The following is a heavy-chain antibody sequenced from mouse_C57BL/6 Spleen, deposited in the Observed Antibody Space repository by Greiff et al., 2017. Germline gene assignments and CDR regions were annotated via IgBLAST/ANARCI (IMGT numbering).Heavy chain of an antibody. V-gene: IGHV3-6*01. CDR3: ARGPIIYDGYIDY. CDR1: GYSITSGYY. D-gene: IGHD2-3*01. CDR2: ISYDGSN. J-gene: IGHJ2*01. Sequence: EVKLEESGPGLVKPSQSLSLTCSVTGYSITSGYYWNWIRQFPGNKLEWMGYISYDGSNNYNPSLKNRISITRDTSKNQFFLKLNSVTTEDTATYYCARGPIIYDGYIDYWGQGTTLTVSS.